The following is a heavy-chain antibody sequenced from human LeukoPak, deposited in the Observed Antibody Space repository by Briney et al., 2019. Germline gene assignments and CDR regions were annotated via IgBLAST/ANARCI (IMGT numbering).Heavy chain of an antibody. J-gene: IGHJ4*02. CDR1: GFTLSSYW. Sequence: PGGSLRLSCVASGFTLSSYWVSWVRQDPGKGLEWVAKIKQDGSQKQYVDSVKGRFTISRDNAKNSLYLEMNSLRAEDTAVYYCARDRDGSTLGLFDFWGQGTLVTVSS. CDR3: ARDRDGSTLGLFDF. V-gene: IGHV3-7*01. D-gene: IGHD2-2*03. CDR2: IKQDGSQK.